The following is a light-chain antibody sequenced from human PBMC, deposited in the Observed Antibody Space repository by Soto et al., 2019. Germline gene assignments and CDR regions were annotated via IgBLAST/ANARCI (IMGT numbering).Light chain of an antibody. Sequence: DIQMTQSPSTLSASVGDRVTITCRASQSISGWLAWYQQNPGKAPKLLIYKASTLESGVPSRFSGSGSGTEFTLTISSLQHDDFATYYCQQYNNYGSWTFGQGTKVVIK. V-gene: IGKV1-5*03. CDR3: QQYNNYGSWT. J-gene: IGKJ1*01. CDR2: KAS. CDR1: QSISGW.